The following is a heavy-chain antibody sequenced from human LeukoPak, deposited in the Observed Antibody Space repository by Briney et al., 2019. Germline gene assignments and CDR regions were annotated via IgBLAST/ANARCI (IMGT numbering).Heavy chain of an antibody. D-gene: IGHD6-13*01. J-gene: IGHJ5*02. CDR3: AKDSQGYGSLAGFDP. V-gene: IGHV3-23*01. CDR1: GFTFSSYA. Sequence: GGSLRLSCAASGFTFSSYAMSWVRQAPGKGLEWVSAISGSGSTYYADSVKGRFTISRDNSKNTLYLQMNSLRAEDTAVYYCAKDSQGYGSLAGFDPWGQGTLVTVSS. CDR2: ISGSGST.